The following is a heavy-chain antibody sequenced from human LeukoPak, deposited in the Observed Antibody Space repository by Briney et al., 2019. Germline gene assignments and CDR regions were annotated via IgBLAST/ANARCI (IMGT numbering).Heavy chain of an antibody. J-gene: IGHJ4*02. CDR3: ARAGYYGSGSGYYFDY. Sequence: GGSLRLSCAASEFTFRTYSMAWVRQAPGKGLEWVSVISGSGGSTYYADSVKGRFTISRDNSKNTLYLQMNSLRAEDTAVYYCARAGYYGSGSGYYFDYWGQGTLVTVSS. V-gene: IGHV3-23*01. D-gene: IGHD3-10*01. CDR1: EFTFRTYS. CDR2: ISGSGGST.